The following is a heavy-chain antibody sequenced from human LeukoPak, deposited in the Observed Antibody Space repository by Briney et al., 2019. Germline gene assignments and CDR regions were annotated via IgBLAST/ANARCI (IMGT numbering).Heavy chain of an antibody. CDR3: AKDMEDIVATDRVDY. V-gene: IGHV3-23*01. D-gene: IGHD5-12*01. CDR1: GFTFSGYA. CDR2: ISGSGGST. J-gene: IGHJ4*02. Sequence: PGGSLRLSCAASGFTFSGYAMSWVRQAPGKGLEWVSAISGSGGSTYYADSVKGRFTISRDNSKNTLYLQMNSLRAEDTAVYYCAKDMEDIVATDRVDYWGQGTLVTVSS.